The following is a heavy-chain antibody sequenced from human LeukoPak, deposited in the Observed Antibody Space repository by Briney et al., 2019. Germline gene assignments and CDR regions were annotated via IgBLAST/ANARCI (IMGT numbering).Heavy chain of an antibody. D-gene: IGHD2-2*01. J-gene: IGHJ5*02. V-gene: IGHV4-39*07. CDR3: ARDLIGYCSSTSCSGSWFDP. CDR2: IYYSGST. CDR1: GGSISSSSYY. Sequence: SETLSLTCTVSGGSISSSSYYWGWIRQPPGKGLEWIGSIYYSGSTYYNPSLKSRVTISVGTSKNQFSLKLSSVTAADTAVYYCARDLIGYCSSTSCSGSWFDPWGQGTLVTVSS.